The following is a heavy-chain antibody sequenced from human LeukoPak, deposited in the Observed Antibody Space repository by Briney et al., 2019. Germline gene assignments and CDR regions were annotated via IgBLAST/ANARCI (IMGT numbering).Heavy chain of an antibody. CDR3: ARETLRHLGSGWYGFDY. J-gene: IGHJ4*02. CDR2: IKQDGSEK. V-gene: IGHV3-7*01. Sequence: PGGSLRLSCAASGFTFSSYWMSWVRQAPGKGLEWVANIKQDGSEKYYVDSVKGRFTISRDNAKNSLYLQMNSLRAEDTAVYYCARETLRHLGSGWYGFDYWGQGTLVTVSS. CDR1: GFTFSSYW. D-gene: IGHD6-19*01.